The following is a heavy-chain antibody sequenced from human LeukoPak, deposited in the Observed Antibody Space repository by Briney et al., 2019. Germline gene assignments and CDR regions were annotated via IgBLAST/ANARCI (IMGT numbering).Heavy chain of an antibody. CDR3: ARGIYCSGTSCYYYFDY. V-gene: IGHV4-59*01. J-gene: IGHJ4*02. Sequence: SETLSLSCTVSGGSISSYYWSWIRQPPGKGLEWIGYIHYSGSTNYNPSLKSRLTISVDTSKNQFSLKLSSVTAADTAVYYCARGIYCSGTSCYYYFDYWGQGTLVTVSS. CDR1: GGSISSYY. D-gene: IGHD2-2*01. CDR2: IHYSGST.